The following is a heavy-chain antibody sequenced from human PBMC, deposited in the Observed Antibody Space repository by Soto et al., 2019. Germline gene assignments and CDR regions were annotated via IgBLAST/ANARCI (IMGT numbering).Heavy chain of an antibody. CDR2: ISAYNGNT. V-gene: IGHV1-18*01. CDR1: GYTFTSYG. CDR3: ARKLISSGYYFQYYFDY. D-gene: IGHD3-22*01. Sequence: QVQLVQSGAEVKKPGASVKVSCKASGYTFTSYGISWVRQAPGQGLEWMGWISAYNGNTNYAQKLQGRVTMTTDTSTSTADMELRSLRSDDTAVYYCARKLISSGYYFQYYFDYWGQGTLVTVSS. J-gene: IGHJ4*02.